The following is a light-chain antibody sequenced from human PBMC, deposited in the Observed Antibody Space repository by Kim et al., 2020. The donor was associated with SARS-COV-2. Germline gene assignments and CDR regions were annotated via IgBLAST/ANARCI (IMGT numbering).Light chain of an antibody. CDR1: SSDIGAYNY. CDR2: DVT. V-gene: IGLV2-14*04. CDR3: SSFTGTGTFA. J-gene: IGLJ1*01. Sequence: GQSITISCTGTSSDIGAYNYVSWYQQNPGKAPKLMIYDVTTRPSGVSVRFSGSKSGNTASLTISGLQVEDEADYYCSSFTGTGTFAFGTGTEVTVL.